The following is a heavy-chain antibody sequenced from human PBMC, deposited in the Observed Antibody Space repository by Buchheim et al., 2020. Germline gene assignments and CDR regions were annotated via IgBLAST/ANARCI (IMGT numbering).Heavy chain of an antibody. V-gene: IGHV3-48*03. CDR3: ARVIPGSYYYYQGMDV. Sequence: EVQLVESGGGLVQPGGSLRLSCAVSGFTFSSFEMNWVRQAPGKGLEWVSYISRSGSRTYYADSVKGRFTISRDYATKSLYLQMNYLRAEDTAVYYCARVIPGSYYYYQGMDVWGQGTT. CDR2: ISRSGSRT. CDR1: GFTFSSFE. D-gene: IGHD2-15*01. J-gene: IGHJ6*02.